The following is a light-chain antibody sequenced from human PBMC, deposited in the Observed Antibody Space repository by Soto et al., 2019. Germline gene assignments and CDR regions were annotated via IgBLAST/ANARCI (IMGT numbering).Light chain of an antibody. CDR3: QQRSDWPWT. Sequence: EIVLTQSPVTLSLSPGERGTLSCRASESVTNYLAWYQQKPGQAPRLLVYDVSNRATGTPARFSGGGSGTDFTLTISNLQPEDFAVYYCQQRSDWPWTFGQGTKVDIK. CDR2: DVS. V-gene: IGKV3-11*01. CDR1: ESVTNY. J-gene: IGKJ1*01.